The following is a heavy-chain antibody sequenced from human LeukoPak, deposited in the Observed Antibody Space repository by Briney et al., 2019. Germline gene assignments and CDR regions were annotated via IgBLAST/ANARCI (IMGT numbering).Heavy chain of an antibody. CDR2: INPNSGGT. D-gene: IGHD4-17*01. Sequence: GASVKVSCKASGYAFTGYYMHWVRQAPGQGLEWMGWINPNSGGTNYAQKFQGRVTMTRDTSISTAYMELSRLRSDDTAVYYCARGSPDYGDYYMDVWGKGTTVTISS. CDR1: GYAFTGYY. CDR3: ARGSPDYGDYYMDV. J-gene: IGHJ6*03. V-gene: IGHV1-2*02.